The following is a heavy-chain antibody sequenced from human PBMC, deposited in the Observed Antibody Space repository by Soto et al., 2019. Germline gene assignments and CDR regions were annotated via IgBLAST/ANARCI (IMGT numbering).Heavy chain of an antibody. CDR1: GFTFSSHD. V-gene: IGHV3-13*01. J-gene: IGHJ3*02. D-gene: IGHD1-1*01. Sequence: PGGSLRLSCAASGFTFSSHDMHWVRQATGKGLEWVSAIGTAGDTYYPGSVKGRFTISRENAKNSLYLQMNSLRAGDTAVYYCARRRNRDAFDIWGQGTMVTVSS. CDR2: IGTAGDT. CDR3: ARRRNRDAFDI.